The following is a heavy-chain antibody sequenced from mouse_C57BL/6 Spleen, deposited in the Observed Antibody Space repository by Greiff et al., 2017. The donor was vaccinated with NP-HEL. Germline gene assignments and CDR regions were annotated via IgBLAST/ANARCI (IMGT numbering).Heavy chain of an antibody. CDR1: GYTFTSYW. D-gene: IGHD2-2*01. J-gene: IGHJ2*01. Sequence: QVQLQQPGAELVRPGSSVKLSCKASGYTFTSYWMQWVKQRPIQGLEWIGNIDPSDSETHYNQKFKDKATLTVDKSSSTAYMQLSSLTSEDSAVYYCAHMVTTSEHYFDYWGQGTTLTVSS. CDR3: AHMVTTSEHYFDY. CDR2: IDPSDSET. V-gene: IGHV1-52*01.